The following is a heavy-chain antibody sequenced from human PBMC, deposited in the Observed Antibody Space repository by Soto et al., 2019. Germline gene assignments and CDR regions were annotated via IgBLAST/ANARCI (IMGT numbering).Heavy chain of an antibody. J-gene: IGHJ4*02. CDR2: ISGSGGVT. CDR3: AKNRQFRSYYESAGHYDN. CDR1: GFTLKNYD. D-gene: IGHD3-10*01. V-gene: IGHV3-23*01. Sequence: EVELLESGGGLVQPGGSLRLSCVASGFTLKNYDMSWIRQAPGKGLEWVSGISGSGGVTYYADSVKGRFTISRDNSKNTLYLQMNSLRAEDTAIYYCAKNRQFRSYYESAGHYDNWGQGTLVTVSS.